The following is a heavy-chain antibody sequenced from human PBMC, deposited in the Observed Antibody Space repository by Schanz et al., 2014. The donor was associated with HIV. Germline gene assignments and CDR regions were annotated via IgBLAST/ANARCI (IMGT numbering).Heavy chain of an antibody. D-gene: IGHD2-2*01. V-gene: IGHV1-2*02. CDR1: GYTFTGHY. Sequence: QVQLEQSGAEVKKPGASVTVSCRSSGYTFTGHYMHWVRQAPGQGLEWMGWINTNTRGNTIYAQKVQGRVTMTRDMSVSTAYMELRSLRPDDTAVYYCARDAGRSSDDAFDVWGHGTLVTVSS. J-gene: IGHJ3*01. CDR3: ARDAGRSSDDAFDV. CDR2: INTNTRGNT.